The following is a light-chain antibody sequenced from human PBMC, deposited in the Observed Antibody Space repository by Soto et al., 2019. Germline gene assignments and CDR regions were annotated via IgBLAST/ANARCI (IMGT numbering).Light chain of an antibody. CDR1: QSLSSQ. J-gene: IGKJ1*01. CDR2: DAS. V-gene: IGKV3-11*01. Sequence: VLTQSPGTLSLSPGEGATLSCRASQSLSSQLAWYQQKPGQAPRLLIYDASKRAAGVPGRFSGSGSGTDFTLPIPSLEPDDSAMYYCQQRSSWPTFGQGTRVEIK. CDR3: QQRSSWPT.